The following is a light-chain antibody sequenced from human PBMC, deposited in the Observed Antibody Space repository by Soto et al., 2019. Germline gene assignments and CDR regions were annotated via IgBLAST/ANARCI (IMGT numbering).Light chain of an antibody. J-gene: IGLJ2*01. Sequence: QSVLTQPPSASGSPGQSVTISCTGSSSDVGGYNYVSWYQQHPGKAPKLMIYEVSKRTSGVPDRLSGSKSGNTASLTVSGHKGEDEADYYCSSYGGSNTVVFGGGTKLPVL. CDR2: EVS. CDR3: SSYGGSNTVV. CDR1: SSDVGGYNY. V-gene: IGLV2-8*01.